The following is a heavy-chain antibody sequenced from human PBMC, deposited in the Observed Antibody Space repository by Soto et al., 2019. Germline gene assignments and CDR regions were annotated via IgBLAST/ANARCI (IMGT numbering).Heavy chain of an antibody. D-gene: IGHD2-21*02. CDR3: AKDPEYCGGDCYSHYFDY. CDR1: GFTFSSYA. V-gene: IGHV3-23*01. CDR2: ISGSGGST. J-gene: IGHJ4*02. Sequence: GGSLRLSCAASGFTFSSYAMSWVRQAPGKGLEWVSAISGSGGSTYYADSVKGRFTISRDNSKNTLYLQMNSLRAEDTAVYYCAKDPEYCGGDCYSHYFDYWGQGTLFTVSS.